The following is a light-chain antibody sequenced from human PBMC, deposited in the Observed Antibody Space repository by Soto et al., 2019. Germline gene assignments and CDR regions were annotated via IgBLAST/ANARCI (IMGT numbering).Light chain of an antibody. J-gene: IGKJ5*01. V-gene: IGKV3-11*01. Sequence: VLTQFPVTLSLSPRERAILSCRASQSFRGLLAWYQQKPGQAPRLLIYDAYNRATGIPPRFSGSGSGTDFTLTISSLEPEDSAVYYCQQRHMWPITFGQGTRLEI. CDR1: QSFRGL. CDR3: QQRHMWPIT. CDR2: DAY.